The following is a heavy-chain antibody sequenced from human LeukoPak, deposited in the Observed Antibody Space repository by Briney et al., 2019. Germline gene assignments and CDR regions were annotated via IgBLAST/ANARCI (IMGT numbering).Heavy chain of an antibody. V-gene: IGHV4-4*07. J-gene: IGHJ4*02. CDR2: IHTAGTT. Sequence: PSATLSLTCIVSGGSINAYYWSWIRLPAGKGLEWSGHIHTAGTTYNNPSLKSRISMSVDTSKNQFSLRLSSVTAADTAIYYCARDGYSGSDALWGQGTLVTVSS. CDR3: ARDGYSGSDAL. D-gene: IGHD5-12*01. CDR1: GGSINAYY.